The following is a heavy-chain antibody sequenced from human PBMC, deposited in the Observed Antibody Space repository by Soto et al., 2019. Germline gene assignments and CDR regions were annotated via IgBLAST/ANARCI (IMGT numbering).Heavy chain of an antibody. V-gene: IGHV3-30*18. Sequence: LSLTCAVYGGSFSGYYWSWIRQAPGKGLERVAFISFDGSNKYYADSVKGRFTISRDNFMNTLYLQMNSLRAEDTAVYYCAKDLCSGGSCYLIDYWGQGTLVTVSS. CDR3: AKDLCSGGSCYLIDY. D-gene: IGHD2-15*01. CDR2: ISFDGSNK. CDR1: GGSFSGYY. J-gene: IGHJ4*02.